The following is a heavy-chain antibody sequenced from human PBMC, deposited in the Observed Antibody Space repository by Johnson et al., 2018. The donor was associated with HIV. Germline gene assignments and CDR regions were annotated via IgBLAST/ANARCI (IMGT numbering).Heavy chain of an antibody. CDR2: IGSAGDT. Sequence: EVQVVESGGGVVQPGRSLRLSCAASGFTFSSYDMHWVRQVTGKGLEWVSSIGSAGDTYYPDSVKGRFTISRDNSKSTLILQMNGLKDEDTAIYYCARELRGPDAFDIWGQETMVTVSS. CDR3: ARELRGPDAFDI. J-gene: IGHJ3*02. V-gene: IGHV3-13*01. CDR1: GFTFSSYD.